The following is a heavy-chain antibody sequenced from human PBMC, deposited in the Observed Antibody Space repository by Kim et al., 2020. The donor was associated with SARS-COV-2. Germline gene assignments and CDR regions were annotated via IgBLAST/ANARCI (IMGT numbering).Heavy chain of an antibody. CDR1: GGTFSSYA. D-gene: IGHD4-17*01. CDR2: IIPIFGTA. CDR3: ARKTTVTGQGNYYYGMDV. Sequence: SVKVSCKASGGTFSSYAISWVRQAPGQGLEWMGGIIPIFGTANYAQKFQGRVTITADESTSTAYMELSSLRSEDTAVYYCARKTTVTGQGNYYYGMDVWGQGTTVTVSS. J-gene: IGHJ6*02. V-gene: IGHV1-69*13.